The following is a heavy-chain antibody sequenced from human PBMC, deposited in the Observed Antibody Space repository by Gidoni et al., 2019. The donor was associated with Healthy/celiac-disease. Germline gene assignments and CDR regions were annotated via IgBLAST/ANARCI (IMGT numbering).Heavy chain of an antibody. CDR3: ARVVAVAGTEGGFYYYYGMDV. V-gene: IGHV4-59*01. J-gene: IGHJ6*02. D-gene: IGHD6-19*01. CDR1: GGSISSYY. Sequence: QVQLQESGPGLVKPSETLSLTCTVSGGSISSYYWSWIRQPPGKGLEWIGYIYYSGSTNYNPSLKSRVTISVDTSKNQFSLKLSSVTAADTAVYYCARVVAVAGTEGGFYYYYGMDVWGQGTTVTVSS. CDR2: IYYSGST.